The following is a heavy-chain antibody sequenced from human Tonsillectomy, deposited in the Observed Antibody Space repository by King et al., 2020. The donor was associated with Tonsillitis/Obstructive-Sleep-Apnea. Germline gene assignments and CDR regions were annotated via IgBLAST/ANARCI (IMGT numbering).Heavy chain of an antibody. Sequence: VQLVASGTEVKKPGASVKVSCKASGYSFTNYYIHWVRQAPGQGLEWMGIIAPSGGSTSYAQNFEGRVTMTGDTSTSTVYMELSSLTSEDTAVYYCARETATLDAFDVWGQGTMVSVSS. CDR2: IAPSGGST. V-gene: IGHV1-46*01. CDR3: ARETATLDAFDV. J-gene: IGHJ3*01. CDR1: GYSFTNYY.